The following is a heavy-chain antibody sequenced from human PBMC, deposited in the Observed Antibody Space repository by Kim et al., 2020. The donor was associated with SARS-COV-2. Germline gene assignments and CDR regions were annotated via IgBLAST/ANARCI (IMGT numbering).Heavy chain of an antibody. CDR1: GYTFTSHG. V-gene: IGHV1-18*04. J-gene: IGHJ6*02. CDR2: ISAYNGNT. D-gene: IGHD2-15*01. CDR3: ARDVGYCSGGSCYSPTYYYYYGMDV. Sequence: ASVKVSCKASGYTFTSHGISWVRQAPGQGLEWMGWISAYNGNTNYAQKLQGRVTMTTDTSTSTAYMELRSLRSDDTAVYYCARDVGYCSGGSCYSPTYYYYYGMDVWGQGTTVTVSS.